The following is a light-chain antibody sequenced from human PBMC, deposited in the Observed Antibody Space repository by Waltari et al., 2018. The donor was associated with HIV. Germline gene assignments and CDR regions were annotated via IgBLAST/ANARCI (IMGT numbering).Light chain of an antibody. CDR3: QQYDNLPRYT. J-gene: IGKJ2*01. CDR1: QSVSSSY. Sequence: EIVLTQSPGTLSLSPGERATLSCRASQSVSSSYLAWYQQKPGQAPRLLIYGASSTTTGIPDRFSGSGSGTDFTLTISRLEPEDIATYYCQQYDNLPRYTFGQGTKLEIK. V-gene: IGKV3-20*01. CDR2: GAS.